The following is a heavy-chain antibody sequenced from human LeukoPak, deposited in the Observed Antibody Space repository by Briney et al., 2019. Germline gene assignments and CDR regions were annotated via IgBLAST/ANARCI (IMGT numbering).Heavy chain of an antibody. CDR1: GGTFSSYA. Sequence: SVKVSCKASGGTFSSYAISWVRQAPGQGLEWMGGIIPIFGTANYAQKFQGRVTITADESTSTAYMELSSLRSEDTAVYYCASGRIAVAGPAYYYYGMDVWGQGTTVTASS. CDR2: IIPIFGTA. D-gene: IGHD6-19*01. V-gene: IGHV1-69*13. CDR3: ASGRIAVAGPAYYYYGMDV. J-gene: IGHJ6*02.